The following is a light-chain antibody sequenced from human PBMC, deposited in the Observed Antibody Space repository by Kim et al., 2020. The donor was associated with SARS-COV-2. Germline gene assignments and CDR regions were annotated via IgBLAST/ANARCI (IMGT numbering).Light chain of an antibody. CDR1: QSISSD. V-gene: IGKV3-15*01. CDR3: QQYSHMIT. J-gene: IGKJ5*01. Sequence: SVSPGERATRSCRASQSISSDLAWYQQKPGQAPRLLIYGAATRAAGIPARFSGSGSGTEFTLTISSLQSEDFAVYYCQQYSHMITFGQGTRLEIK. CDR2: GAA.